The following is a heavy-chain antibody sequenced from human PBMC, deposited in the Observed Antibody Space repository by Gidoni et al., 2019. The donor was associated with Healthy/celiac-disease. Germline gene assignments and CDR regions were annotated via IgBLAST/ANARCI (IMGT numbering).Heavy chain of an antibody. V-gene: IGHV3-7*03. D-gene: IGHD6-19*01. CDR1: GFTFSSYW. J-gene: IGHJ4*02. CDR2: IKQDGSEK. Sequence: EVQLVESGGGLVQPGGSLRLSWSASGFTFSSYWMSWVRQAPGKGLEWVANIKQDGSEKYYVDSVKGRFTISRDNAKNSLYLQMNSLRAEDTAVYYCARDHQVAGTAGDYWGQGTLVTVSS. CDR3: ARDHQVAGTAGDY.